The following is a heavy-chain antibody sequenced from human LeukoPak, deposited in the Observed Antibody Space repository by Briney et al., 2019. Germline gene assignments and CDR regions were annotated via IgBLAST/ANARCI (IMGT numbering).Heavy chain of an antibody. V-gene: IGHV3-33*01. Sequence: GGSLRLSCAASGFTFSSYGMHWVRQAPGKGLEWVAVIWHDGSNKYYADSVKGRFTISRDNSKNTLYLQMNSLRAEDTAVYYCARGRPVAGTKNWFDPWGQGTLVTVSS. CDR2: IWHDGSNK. J-gene: IGHJ5*02. CDR1: GFTFSSYG. CDR3: ARGRPVAGTKNWFDP. D-gene: IGHD6-19*01.